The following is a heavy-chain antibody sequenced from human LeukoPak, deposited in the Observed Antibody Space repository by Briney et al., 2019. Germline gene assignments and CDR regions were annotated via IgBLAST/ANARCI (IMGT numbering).Heavy chain of an antibody. V-gene: IGHV5-51*01. CDR1: GYSFTSYW. CDR3: ARLRWYCSGGSCYSGHNWFDP. J-gene: IGHJ5*02. Sequence: GESLKISCKGSGYSFTSYWIGWVRQMPGKGLEWMGIIYPGDSDTRYSPSFQGQVTISADKSISTAYLQWSSLKASDTAMYYCARLRWYCSGGSCYSGHNWFDPWGQGTLITVSS. D-gene: IGHD2-15*01. CDR2: IYPGDSDT.